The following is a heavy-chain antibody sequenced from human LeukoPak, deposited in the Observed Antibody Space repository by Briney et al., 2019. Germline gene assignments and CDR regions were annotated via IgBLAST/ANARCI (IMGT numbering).Heavy chain of an antibody. D-gene: IGHD3-22*01. CDR2: INHSGSN. V-gene: IGHV4-39*01. J-gene: IGHJ4*02. CDR3: ARQTYYYDSSGYYYRY. CDR1: GGSISSSSYY. Sequence: SETLSLTCTVPGGSISSSSYYGGWIRQPPGKGLEWFGEINHSGSNTYNPSLKSRVTISVATSKNQFSLKLSSVTAADTAVYYCARQTYYYDSSGYYYRYWGQGTLVTVSS.